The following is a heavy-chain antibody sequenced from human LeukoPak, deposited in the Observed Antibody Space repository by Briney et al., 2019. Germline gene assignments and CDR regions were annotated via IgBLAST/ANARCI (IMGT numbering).Heavy chain of an antibody. Sequence: PGGSLRLSCAASGFTFSGHWMFWVRQAPGKGLEWVATIKQDGSEKYYVDSVKGRFTIPRDNAKNSLYLQMNSLRAEDMAVYYCARVLFTMYSSSWYIDYWGQGTLVTVSS. J-gene: IGHJ4*02. V-gene: IGHV3-7*01. CDR2: IKQDGSEK. CDR3: ARVLFTMYSSSWYIDY. CDR1: GFTFSGHW. D-gene: IGHD6-13*01.